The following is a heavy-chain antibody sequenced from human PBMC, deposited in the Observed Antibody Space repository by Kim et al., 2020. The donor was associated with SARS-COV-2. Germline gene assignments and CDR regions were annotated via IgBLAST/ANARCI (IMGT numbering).Heavy chain of an antibody. D-gene: IGHD1-1*01. J-gene: IGHJ4*02. V-gene: IGHV1-3*01. Sequence: KFQGRVTITRDESASTVYMELSSLRSEDTAVYYCARDGTTRNGGYYFDYWGQGALVTVSS. CDR3: ARDGTTRNGGYYFDY.